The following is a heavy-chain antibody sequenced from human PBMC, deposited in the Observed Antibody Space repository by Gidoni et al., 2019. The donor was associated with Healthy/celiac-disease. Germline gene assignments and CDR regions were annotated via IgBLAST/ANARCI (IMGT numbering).Heavy chain of an antibody. V-gene: IGHV3-53*01. CDR3: AGYCSGGSCQDAFDI. CDR1: GFTVSSNY. Sequence: EVQLVESGGGLIQPGGSLRLSCAASGFTVSSNYMSWVRQAPGKGLEWVSVIYSGGSTYYADSVKGRFTISRDNSKNTLYLQRNSLRAEDTAVYYCAGYCSGGSCQDAFDIWGQGTMVTVSS. J-gene: IGHJ3*02. D-gene: IGHD2-15*01. CDR2: IYSGGST.